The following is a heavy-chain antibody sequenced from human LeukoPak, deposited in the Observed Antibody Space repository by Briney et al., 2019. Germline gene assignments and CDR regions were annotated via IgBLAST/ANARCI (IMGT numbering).Heavy chain of an antibody. CDR2: ISGSGGST. CDR1: GFTFSSYA. D-gene: IGHD1-26*01. J-gene: IGHJ6*02. CDR3: ASSGSPGIYYYYYGMDV. V-gene: IGHV3-23*01. Sequence: GGSLRLSCAASGFTFSSYAMSWVRQAPGKGLEWVSAISGSGGSTYYADSVKGRFTISRDNSKNTLYLQMNSLRAEDTAVYYCASSGSPGIYYYYYGMDVWGQGTTVTVSS.